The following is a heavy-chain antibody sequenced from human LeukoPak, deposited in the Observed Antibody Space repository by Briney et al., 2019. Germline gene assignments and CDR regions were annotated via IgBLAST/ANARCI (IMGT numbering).Heavy chain of an antibody. V-gene: IGHV1-46*01. D-gene: IGHD6-19*01. CDR3: ARGKSSVWPVGLCMDV. CDR2: INPSAGTT. J-gene: IGHJ6*02. Sequence: ASVKVSFKASGSTFTIYYIHWMRQAPGQGLELMGVINPSAGTTTYAQKFQGRVTVTRDTSTSTVYMDLSSLKSEDTAVYYCARGKSSVWPVGLCMDVWGQGTTVTVSS. CDR1: GSTFTIYY.